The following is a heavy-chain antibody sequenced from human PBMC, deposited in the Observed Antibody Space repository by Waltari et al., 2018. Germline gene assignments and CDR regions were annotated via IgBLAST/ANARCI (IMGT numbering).Heavy chain of an antibody. Sequence: QVQLQESGPGVVKPSQTLSLTCSVSGASISSGGYYWSWVRQRPGKGLEWMGYIHSSGNAYYNPSLESRLTISMDTSENQFSLRMSAVTAADTAVYYCARDARLGGSDYWGQGTLVTVSS. J-gene: IGHJ4*02. V-gene: IGHV4-31*03. CDR2: IHSSGNA. D-gene: IGHD3-16*01. CDR1: GASISSGGYY. CDR3: ARDARLGGSDY.